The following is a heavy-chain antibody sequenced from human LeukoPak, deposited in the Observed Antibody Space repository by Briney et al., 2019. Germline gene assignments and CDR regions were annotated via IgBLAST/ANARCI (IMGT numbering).Heavy chain of an antibody. J-gene: IGHJ4*02. D-gene: IGHD2-21*02. V-gene: IGHV3-74*01. CDR1: GFTFSSYW. Sequence: GGSLRLSCAASGFTFSSYWMHWVRQAPGKGLVWVSRINSDGSTTTYADSVKGRFTISRDNAKNTLYLQMNSLRAEDTAVYYCARAVVVTASDYWGQGNLVTVSS. CDR3: ARAVVVTASDY. CDR2: INSDGSTT.